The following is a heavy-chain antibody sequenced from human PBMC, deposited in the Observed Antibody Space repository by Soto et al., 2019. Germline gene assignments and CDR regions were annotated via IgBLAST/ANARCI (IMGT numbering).Heavy chain of an antibody. CDR3: ARGGSSWDNQFDY. CDR1: GFTFSDYY. Sequence: QVQLVESGGGLVKPGGSLRLSCAASGFTFSDYYMSWIRQAPGKGLEWVSYISSSSSYTNCADSVKGRFTISRDNAKNSLYLHMNSLRAEDTAVYYCARGGSSWDNQFDYWGQGTLVTVSS. D-gene: IGHD6-13*01. CDR2: ISSSSSYT. J-gene: IGHJ4*02. V-gene: IGHV3-11*06.